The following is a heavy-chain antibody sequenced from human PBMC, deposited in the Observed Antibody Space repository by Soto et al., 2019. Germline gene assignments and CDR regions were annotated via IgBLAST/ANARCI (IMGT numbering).Heavy chain of an antibody. CDR3: AWARSTISAVVTLPDD. D-gene: IGHD3-3*01. CDR1: GFTFSPYS. J-gene: IGHJ4*02. CDR2: ISSGGDTI. V-gene: IGHV3-48*02. Sequence: PGGSLRLSCAVSGFTFSPYSMNWVRQAPGKGLEWISYISSGGDTIYYSDSVRGRFTVSRANTKNSLYLQMDSLRDEDTAVYYYAWARSTISAVVTLPDDWGPGNLATVP.